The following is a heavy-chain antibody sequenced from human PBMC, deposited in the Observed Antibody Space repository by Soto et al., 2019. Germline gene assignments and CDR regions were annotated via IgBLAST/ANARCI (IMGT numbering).Heavy chain of an antibody. J-gene: IGHJ6*04. CDR2: IIPILGIA. D-gene: IGHD3-10*01. Sequence: QVQLVQSGAEVKKPGSSVKVSCKASGGTFSSYTISWVRQAPGQGLEWMGRIIPILGIANYAQKFRGRVTITADKTTSTAYIELSSLRSEDTAVYYCASLMSSGYYYGMDVWGEGTTVTVSS. CDR1: GGTFSSYT. CDR3: ASLMSSGYYYGMDV. V-gene: IGHV1-69*02.